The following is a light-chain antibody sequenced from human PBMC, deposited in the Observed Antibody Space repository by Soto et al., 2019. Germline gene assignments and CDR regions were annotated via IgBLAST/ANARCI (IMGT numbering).Light chain of an antibody. CDR2: DAS. CDR1: QSVRSN. J-gene: IGKJ1*01. Sequence: ETVLTQSPATLSLSPGERATLSCRASQSVRSNLAWYQHKPGQAPRLLIYDASNRATGIPGRFSGSGSGTDFTLTISNLEPEDFAVYYRQQRDNWTWTFGQGAKVEIK. CDR3: QQRDNWTWT. V-gene: IGKV3-11*01.